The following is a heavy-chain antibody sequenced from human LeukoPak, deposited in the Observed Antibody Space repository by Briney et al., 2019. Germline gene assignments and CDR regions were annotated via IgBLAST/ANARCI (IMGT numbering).Heavy chain of an antibody. J-gene: IGHJ4*02. V-gene: IGHV4-34*01. D-gene: IGHD5-18*01. CDR2: INHSGST. CDR3: ATRRGYSYGIDY. CDR1: GGSFSGYY. Sequence: PSETLSLTCAVYGGSFSGYYWGWIRQPPGKGLEWIGEINHSGSTNYNPSLKSRVTISVDTSKNQFSLKLSSVTAADTAVYYCATRRGYSYGIDYWGQGTLVTVSS.